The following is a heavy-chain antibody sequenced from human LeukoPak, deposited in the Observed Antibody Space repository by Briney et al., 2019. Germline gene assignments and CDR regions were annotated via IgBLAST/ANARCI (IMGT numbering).Heavy chain of an antibody. CDR1: GFTFSSYS. J-gene: IGHJ4*02. D-gene: IGHD2-15*01. CDR3: TTHAHILVALDY. V-gene: IGHV3-15*01. Sequence: PGGSLRLSCAASGFTFSSYSMNWVRQAPGKGLEWVGRIKSKTEGGTTEYAAPVKGRFTISRDDSKNTLYLHMNSLTTGDTAVYYCTTHAHILVALDYWGQGTLVTVSS. CDR2: IKSKTEGGTT.